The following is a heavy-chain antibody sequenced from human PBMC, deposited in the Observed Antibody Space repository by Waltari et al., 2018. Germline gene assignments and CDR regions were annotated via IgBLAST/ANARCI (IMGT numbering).Heavy chain of an antibody. Sequence: QVQLQESGPGLVKPSETLSLTCTVSGYSISSGYYWGWIRQPPGKGLEWIGSIYHSGSTYYNPSLKSRVTISVDTSKNQFSLKLSSVTAADTAVYYCARAYRFHYYDSSGYPDYWGQGTLVTVSS. CDR3: ARAYRFHYYDSSGYPDY. V-gene: IGHV4-38-2*02. CDR1: GYSISSGYY. CDR2: IYHSGST. J-gene: IGHJ4*02. D-gene: IGHD3-22*01.